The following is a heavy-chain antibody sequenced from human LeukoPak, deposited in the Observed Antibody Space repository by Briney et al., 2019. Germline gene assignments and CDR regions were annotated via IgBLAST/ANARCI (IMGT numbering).Heavy chain of an antibody. CDR2: IYSGGST. V-gene: IGHV3-53*01. CDR3: ARDGKYSSGWYGFEY. D-gene: IGHD6-19*01. J-gene: IGHJ4*02. Sequence: PGGSLRLSWSASGFPVSSNYISWVRQAPGKGLEWVSVIYSGGSTYYADSVKGRFTISRDNSKNTLYLQMNSLRAEDTAVYYCARDGKYSSGWYGFEYGGQGTLVTVSS. CDR1: GFPVSSNY.